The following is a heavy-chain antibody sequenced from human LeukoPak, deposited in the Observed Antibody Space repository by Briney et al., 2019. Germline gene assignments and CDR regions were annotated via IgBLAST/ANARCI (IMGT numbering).Heavy chain of an antibody. D-gene: IGHD3-22*01. Sequence: SSETLSLTRTVSGGSLSSYYWSWIRQPPGKGLEWIGYIYYSGSTNYNPSLKSRVTISVDTSKNQFSLKLSSVTAAVTAVYYCARDTHYYDSSGVDAFDIWGQGTMVTVSS. CDR3: ARDTHYYDSSGVDAFDI. V-gene: IGHV4-59*13. CDR1: GGSLSSYY. CDR2: IYYSGST. J-gene: IGHJ3*02.